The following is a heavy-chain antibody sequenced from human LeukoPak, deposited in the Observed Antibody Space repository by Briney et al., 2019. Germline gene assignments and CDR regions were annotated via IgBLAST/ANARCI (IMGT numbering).Heavy chain of an antibody. CDR1: GGSLSSGSYY. Sequence: SQTLSLTCTVSGGSLSSGSYYWSWLRQPAGKGLECIEHIYTSGNTHYNPSHKRRATIPVHTSKNQFSLKLSYVPAADTAVSYCASDRIRPDYYDSSGYYYTYYYYGMDVWGQGTTVTVSS. J-gene: IGHJ6*02. CDR3: ASDRIRPDYYDSSGYYYTYYYYGMDV. D-gene: IGHD3-22*01. V-gene: IGHV4-61*09. CDR2: IYTSGNT.